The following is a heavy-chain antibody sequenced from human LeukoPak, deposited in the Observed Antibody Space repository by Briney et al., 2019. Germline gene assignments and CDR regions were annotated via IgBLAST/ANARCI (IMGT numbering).Heavy chain of an antibody. J-gene: IGHJ2*01. Sequence: SQTLSLTCAVHGGSFSGYYWTWLRQPPGKGLEWIGEINHSGSPKYNPSLKSRVTISVDTSRNQYSLQLSSVTAADTAVYYCARGDTGSWYGWYFDLWGRGTLVTVSS. CDR3: ARGDTGSWYGWYFDL. D-gene: IGHD6-13*01. CDR1: GGSFSGYY. CDR2: INHSGSP. V-gene: IGHV4-34*01.